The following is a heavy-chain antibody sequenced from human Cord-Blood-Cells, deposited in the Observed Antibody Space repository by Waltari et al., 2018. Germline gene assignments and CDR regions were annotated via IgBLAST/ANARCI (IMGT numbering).Heavy chain of an antibody. CDR1: GFTFSGSA. CDR3: TSAAIAARDY. V-gene: IGHV3-73*02. CDR2: IRSKANRYAT. D-gene: IGHD6-6*01. J-gene: IGHJ4*02. Sequence: EVQLVESGGGLVQPGGSLKLSCAASGFTFSGSAMHWVRQASGKGLEWVGRIRSKANRYATAYAASVKGRFTISRDDSKNTAYLQMNSLKTEDTAVYYCTSAAIAARDYWGQGTLVTVSS.